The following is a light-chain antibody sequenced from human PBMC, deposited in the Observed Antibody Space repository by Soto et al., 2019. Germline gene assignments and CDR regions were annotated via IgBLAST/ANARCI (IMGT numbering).Light chain of an antibody. CDR1: SSNVGNNY. Sequence: QSVLTQPPSVSAAPGQRVTISCSGSSSNVGNNYVSWYQQLPGAAPKLLIYDNTRRPSEIPARFSGSKSGTSATLGITGLQTGDEADYYCGTWDSSLSVVVFGGGTQLTVL. V-gene: IGLV1-51*01. CDR2: DNT. J-gene: IGLJ2*01. CDR3: GTWDSSLSVVV.